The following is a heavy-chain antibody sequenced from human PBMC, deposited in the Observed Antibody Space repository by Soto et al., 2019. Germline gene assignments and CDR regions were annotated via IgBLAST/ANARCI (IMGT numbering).Heavy chain of an antibody. J-gene: IGHJ4*02. CDR3: ARDLFDSSGYYSIFDY. Sequence: GGSLRLSCAASGFTFSSYAMHWVRQAPGKGLEWVAVISYDGSNKYYADSVKGRFTISRDNSKNTLYLQMNSLRAEDTAVYYCARDLFDSSGYYSIFDYWGQGTLVTVSS. D-gene: IGHD3-22*01. CDR2: ISYDGSNK. V-gene: IGHV3-30-3*01. CDR1: GFTFSSYA.